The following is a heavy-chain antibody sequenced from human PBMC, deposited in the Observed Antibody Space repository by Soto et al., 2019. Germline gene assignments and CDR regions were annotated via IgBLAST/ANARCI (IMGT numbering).Heavy chain of an antibody. CDR2: ISGSGGST. CDR1: GFTFSSYA. J-gene: IGHJ4*02. CDR3: AKAPRIAVPGTPFFDY. Sequence: GGSLRLSCAASGFTFSSYAMSWVRQAPGKGLEWVSAISGSGGSTYYADSVKGRFTISRDNSKNTLYLQMNSLRAEDTAVYYCAKAPRIAVPGTPFFDYWGQGTLVTVSS. V-gene: IGHV3-23*01. D-gene: IGHD6-19*01.